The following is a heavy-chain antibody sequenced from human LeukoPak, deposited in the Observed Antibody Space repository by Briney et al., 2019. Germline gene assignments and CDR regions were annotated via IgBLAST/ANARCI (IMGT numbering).Heavy chain of an antibody. J-gene: IGHJ3*02. Sequence: GESLKISCKGSGYSFTSYWIGWVRQMPGKGLEWMGIIYPGDSDTRDSPSFQGQVTISADKSISTAYLQWSSLKASDTAMYYCARPTYYYDSSGYWNAFDIWGQGTMVTVSS. CDR3: ARPTYYYDSSGYWNAFDI. CDR1: GYSFTSYW. D-gene: IGHD3-22*01. CDR2: IYPGDSDT. V-gene: IGHV5-51*01.